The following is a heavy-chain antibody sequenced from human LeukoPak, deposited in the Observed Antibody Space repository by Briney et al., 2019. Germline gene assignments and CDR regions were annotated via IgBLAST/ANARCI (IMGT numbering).Heavy chain of an antibody. J-gene: IGHJ6*02. V-gene: IGHV4-34*01. Sequence: KPSETLSLTCAVYGGSFSGYYWSWIRQPPGKGLEWIGEINHSGSTNYNPSLKSRVTISVDTSKNQFSLKLSSVTAADTAVYYCARPNSSGWYQQGMDVWSQGTTVTVSS. CDR1: GGSFSGYY. CDR2: INHSGST. D-gene: IGHD6-19*01. CDR3: ARPNSSGWYQQGMDV.